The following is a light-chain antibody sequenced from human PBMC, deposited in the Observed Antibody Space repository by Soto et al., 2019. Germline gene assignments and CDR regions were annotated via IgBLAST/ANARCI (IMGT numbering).Light chain of an antibody. J-gene: IGKJ4*01. CDR2: GAS. Sequence: IVLTQSPATLSVSPGDTATLSCRANQSVSSNLAWYQQKPGQAPRLLIYGASSRATGIPDRFSGSGSGTDFTLTISRLEPEDFAVYYCQQYGSSLGVTFGGGTKVEIK. V-gene: IGKV3-20*01. CDR1: QSVSSN. CDR3: QQYGSSLGVT.